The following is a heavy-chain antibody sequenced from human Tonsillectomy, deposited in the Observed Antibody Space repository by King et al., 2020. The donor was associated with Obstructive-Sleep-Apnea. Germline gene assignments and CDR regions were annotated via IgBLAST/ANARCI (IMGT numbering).Heavy chain of an antibody. D-gene: IGHD1-26*01. CDR1: GFTFDDYA. CDR2: ISWNSGFI. J-gene: IGHJ4*02. Sequence: VQLVESGGGLVQPGRSLRLSCAASGFTFDDYAMHWVRQAPGKGLEWVSGISWNSGFIAYADSVKGRFTISRDNAKNSLSLQMNSLRPEDTALYYCVKDREDVAFYYFHFWGQGTLVTVSS. CDR3: VKDREDVAFYYFHF. V-gene: IGHV3-9*01.